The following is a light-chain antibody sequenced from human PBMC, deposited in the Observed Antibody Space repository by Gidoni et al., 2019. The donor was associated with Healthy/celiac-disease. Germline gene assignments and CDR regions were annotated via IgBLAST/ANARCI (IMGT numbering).Light chain of an antibody. J-gene: IGLJ2*01. CDR1: ALPKQY. CDR3: RSADSSGTYGV. Sequence: SYELSQPPSVSVSPGQTARITCSGDALPKQYAYWYQQKPGQAPVLVIYKDSERPSGIPERISGASSGTTVTLTISGVQAEDEADYYCRSADSSGTYGVFGGGTKLTVL. CDR2: KDS. V-gene: IGLV3-25*02.